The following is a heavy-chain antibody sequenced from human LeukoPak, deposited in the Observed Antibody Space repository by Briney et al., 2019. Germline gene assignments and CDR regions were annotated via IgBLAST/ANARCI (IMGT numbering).Heavy chain of an antibody. CDR2: ITSTRYI. Sequence: GGSLRLSCAASRFPFSTYSMNWVRQAPGKGLEWVSSITSTRYIYYADSVKGRFTISRDNAKNSLYLQMNSLRAEDTAVYYCARDPGVVGTTTDYWGQGTLVTVSS. D-gene: IGHD1-26*01. CDR3: ARDPGVVGTTTDY. J-gene: IGHJ4*02. CDR1: RFPFSTYS. V-gene: IGHV3-21*01.